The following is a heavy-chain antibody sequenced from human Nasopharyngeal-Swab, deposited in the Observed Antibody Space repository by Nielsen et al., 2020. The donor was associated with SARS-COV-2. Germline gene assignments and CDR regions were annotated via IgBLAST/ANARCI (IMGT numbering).Heavy chain of an antibody. J-gene: IGHJ4*02. D-gene: IGHD1-26*01. CDR3: ARGSGTYSDYFDY. CDR2: TYFRSKLLN. V-gene: IGHV6-1*01. Sequence: SQTLSLTCAISGDSVSRNSAAWTWIRQSPSRGLEWLGRTYFRSKLLNDYAVSVKSRITINQDTSRNQFSLQLNSLTPEDTAIYYCARGSGTYSDYFDYWGQGTLVSVSS. CDR1: GDSVSRNSAA.